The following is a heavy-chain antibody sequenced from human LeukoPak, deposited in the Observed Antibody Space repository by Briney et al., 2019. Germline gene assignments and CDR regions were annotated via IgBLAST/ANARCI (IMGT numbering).Heavy chain of an antibody. J-gene: IGHJ4*02. CDR1: GFTFDNYA. Sequence: GGSLRLSCAASGFTFDNYAMSWVRQAPGQGLEWVSGITGSGDKTYYADSVEGRFTISRDNSKNTLYLQMNSLRAEDTAVYYCAKRDYSDSSGYYPLFDYWGQGTLVTVSS. D-gene: IGHD3-22*01. V-gene: IGHV3-23*01. CDR2: ITGSGDKT. CDR3: AKRDYSDSSGYYPLFDY.